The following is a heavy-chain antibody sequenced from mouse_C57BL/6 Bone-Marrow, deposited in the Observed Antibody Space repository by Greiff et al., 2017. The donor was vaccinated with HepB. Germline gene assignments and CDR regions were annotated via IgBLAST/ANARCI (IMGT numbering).Heavy chain of an antibody. CDR1: GYTFTDYE. CDR3: SNYYGSRYFDY. CDR2: IDPETGGT. Sequence: VQLQQSGAELVRPGASVTLSCKASGYTFTDYEMHWVKQTPVHGLEWIGAIDPETGGTAYNQKFKGKAILTADKSSSTAYMELRSLTSEDSAVYYSSNYYGSRYFDYWGQGTTLTVSS. V-gene: IGHV1-15*01. J-gene: IGHJ2*01. D-gene: IGHD1-1*01.